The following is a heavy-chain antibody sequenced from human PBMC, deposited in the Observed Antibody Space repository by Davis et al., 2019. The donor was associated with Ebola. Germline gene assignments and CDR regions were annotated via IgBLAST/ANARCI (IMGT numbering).Heavy chain of an antibody. CDR2: SHYSGNT. Sequence: GSLRLSCSVSGDSITSSSHYWGWIRQPPGKGLEWIGSSHYSGNTFYNPSLNSRVTISLDTSKSQFSLKLRSVTAADRAVYYCARQHYDVVSGYSTFEFWGQGILVTVSS. D-gene: IGHD3-3*01. V-gene: IGHV4-39*01. CDR1: GDSITSSSHY. J-gene: IGHJ4*02. CDR3: ARQHYDVVSGYSTFEF.